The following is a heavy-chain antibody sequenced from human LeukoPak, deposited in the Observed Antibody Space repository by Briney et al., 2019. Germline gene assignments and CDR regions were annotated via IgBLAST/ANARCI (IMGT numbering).Heavy chain of an antibody. J-gene: IGHJ4*02. V-gene: IGHV4-34*01. CDR1: GGSFSGYY. Sequence: PSETLSLTCAVYGGSFSGYYWSWIRQPPGKGLEWIGEINHSGSTNYNPSLKSRVTISVDTSKNQFSLKLSSVTAADTAVYYCARRQWLTRGFDYWGQGTLVTVSS. CDR3: ARRQWLTRGFDY. D-gene: IGHD6-19*01. CDR2: INHSGST.